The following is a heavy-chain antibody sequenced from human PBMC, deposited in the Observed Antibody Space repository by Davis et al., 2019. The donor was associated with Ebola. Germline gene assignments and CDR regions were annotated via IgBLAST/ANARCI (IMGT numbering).Heavy chain of an antibody. Sequence: AAVKVSCKASVYISGSYAMHWVRHAPEQGLEWMGCINTDNGDTKYSQKFQGRVTITKDTSAHTAYMELTNLRSEDTAVYYCARDVCVYWGQGTRVTVSS. CDR2: INTDNGDT. J-gene: IGHJ4*02. V-gene: IGHV1-3*04. D-gene: IGHD2-21*01. CDR1: VYISGSYA. CDR3: ARDVCVY.